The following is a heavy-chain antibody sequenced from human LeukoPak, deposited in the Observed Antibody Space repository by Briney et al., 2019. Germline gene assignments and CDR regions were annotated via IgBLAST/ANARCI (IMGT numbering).Heavy chain of an antibody. Sequence: GGSLRLSCAASGFTFSSYAMSWVRQAPGKGLEWVSAISGSGGSTYYADSVKGRFTISRDNSKNTLYLQMNSLRAEDTAVYYCARDIAYYYDSSGYASPGAFDIWGQGTMVTVSS. V-gene: IGHV3-23*01. CDR1: GFTFSSYA. CDR2: ISGSGGST. CDR3: ARDIAYYYDSSGYASPGAFDI. D-gene: IGHD3-22*01. J-gene: IGHJ3*02.